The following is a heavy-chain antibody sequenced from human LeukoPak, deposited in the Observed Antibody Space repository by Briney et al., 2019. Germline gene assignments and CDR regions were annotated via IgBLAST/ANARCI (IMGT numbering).Heavy chain of an antibody. J-gene: IGHJ4*02. D-gene: IGHD4-23*01. V-gene: IGHV1-69*05. Sequence: SVKVSCKASGGTFSSYAISWVRQAPGQGLEWMGRIIPIFGTANYAQKFQGRVTITTDESTSTAYMELSSLRSEDTAVYYCARDASSYGSNSGCLDYWGQGTLVTVSS. CDR1: GGTFSSYA. CDR3: ARDASSYGSNSGCLDY. CDR2: IIPIFGTA.